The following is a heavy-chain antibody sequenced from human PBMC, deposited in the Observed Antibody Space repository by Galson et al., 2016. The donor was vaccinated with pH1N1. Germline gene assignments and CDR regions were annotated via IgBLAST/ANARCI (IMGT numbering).Heavy chain of an antibody. CDR3: ARHSPGRAVGVFDC. V-gene: IGHV6-1*01. J-gene: IGHJ4*02. D-gene: IGHD6-19*01. CDR2: TYYRSKWFY. Sequence: CAISGDSVSSNSAAWNWIRQSPSRGLEWLGRTYYRSKWFYNYAVSVQGRITINPDTSKNQFSLQLNSVTPEDTAVYYCARHSPGRAVGVFDCWGQGTLDTV. CDR1: GDSVSSNSAA.